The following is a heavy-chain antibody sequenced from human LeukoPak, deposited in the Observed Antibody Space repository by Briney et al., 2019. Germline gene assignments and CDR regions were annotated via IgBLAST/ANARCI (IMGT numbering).Heavy chain of an antibody. CDR2: IFGSGRT. D-gene: IGHD2-21*02. CDR3: ARGNCGGDCSLSRYFDL. V-gene: IGHV4-4*07. J-gene: IGHJ2*01. Sequence: SETLSLTCTVSGGSISSYMWTWIRQPAGKGLEWIGRIFGSGRTNYNPSLRSRVTMSVDTSKNQFSLNLSSVTAADTAVYYCARGNCGGDCSLSRYFDLWGRGTLVTVSS. CDR1: GGSISSYM.